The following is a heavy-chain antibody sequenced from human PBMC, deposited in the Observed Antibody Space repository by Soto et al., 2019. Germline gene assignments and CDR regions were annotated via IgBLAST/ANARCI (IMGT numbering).Heavy chain of an antibody. J-gene: IGHJ5*02. Sequence: SETLSLTCTVSGASISSGGYYWGWIRQHPGKGLEWIGYIYYSGSTYYNPSLKSRVAITVDTSKNQFSLKLSSVTAAYTAVYYCAREPSPWGQGTLVTVS. CDR2: IYYSGST. V-gene: IGHV4-31*03. CDR1: GASISSGGYY. CDR3: AREPSP.